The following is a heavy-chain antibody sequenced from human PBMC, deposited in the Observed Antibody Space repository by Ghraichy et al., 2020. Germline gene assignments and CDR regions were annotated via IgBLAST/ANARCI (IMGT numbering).Heavy chain of an antibody. Sequence: SETLSLTCTVSGGSISSYYWSWIRQPPGKGLEWIGYIYYSGSTNYNPSLKSRVTISVDTSKNQFSLKLSSVTAADTAVYYCARLHCTNGVCYTFYFDYWGQGTLVTVSS. J-gene: IGHJ4*02. D-gene: IGHD2-8*01. CDR1: GGSISSYY. CDR3: ARLHCTNGVCYTFYFDY. V-gene: IGHV4-59*08. CDR2: IYYSGST.